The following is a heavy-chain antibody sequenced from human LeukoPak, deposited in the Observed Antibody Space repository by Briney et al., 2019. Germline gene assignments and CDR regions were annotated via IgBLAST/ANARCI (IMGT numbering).Heavy chain of an antibody. CDR3: ARDFWSGDDAFDI. D-gene: IGHD3-3*01. V-gene: IGHV3-21*01. CDR1: GFTFSTYA. J-gene: IGHJ3*02. CDR2: ISSTSNYI. Sequence: GGSLRLSCAASGFTFSTYAISWVRQAPGKGLEWVSCISSTSNYIFYADSVRGRFTISRDNAKNSLYLQMDSLRAEDTAVYYCARDFWSGDDAFDIWGQGTMVTVPS.